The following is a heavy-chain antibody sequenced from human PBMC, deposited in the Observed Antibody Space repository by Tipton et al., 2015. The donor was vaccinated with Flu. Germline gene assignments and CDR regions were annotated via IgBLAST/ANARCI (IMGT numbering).Heavy chain of an antibody. CDR3: LTGNGGGGGD. J-gene: IGHJ4*02. CDR2: INEDETEK. V-gene: IGHV3-7*01. Sequence: GSLRLSCAASGFTFSSYWMSWVRQAPGKGLEWVANINEDETEKHYVDSVKGRFTISRDNAKNSLYLQMNSLRAEDTAVYYCLTGNGGGGGDWGQGTLVAVSS. D-gene: IGHD3-9*01. CDR1: GFTFSSYW.